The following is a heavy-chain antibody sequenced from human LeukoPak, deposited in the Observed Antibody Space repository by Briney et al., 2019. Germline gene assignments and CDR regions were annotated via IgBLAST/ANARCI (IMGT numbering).Heavy chain of an antibody. V-gene: IGHV1-69*13. CDR1: GGTFSSYA. J-gene: IGHJ3*02. CDR2: IIPIFGTA. Sequence: ASVKVSCKASGGTFSSYAISWVRQAPGQGLEWMGGIIPIFGTANYAQKFQGRVTITADESTSTAYMELSSLRSEDTAVYYCAHYYDSSGYYRDAFDIWGQGTMVTVSS. CDR3: AHYYDSSGYYRDAFDI. D-gene: IGHD3-22*01.